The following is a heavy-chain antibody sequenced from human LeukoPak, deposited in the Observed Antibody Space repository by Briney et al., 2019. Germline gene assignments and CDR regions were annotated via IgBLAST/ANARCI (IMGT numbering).Heavy chain of an antibody. D-gene: IGHD3-22*01. V-gene: IGHV4-4*07. CDR2: IYTSGST. J-gene: IGHJ6*03. CDR3: ARGVYDSSGYYSYYYYYMDV. CDR1: GGSISSYY. Sequence: SSETLSLTCTVSGGSISSYYWSWIRQPAGKGLEWIGRIYTSGSTNYNPSLKSRVTMSVDTSKNQFSLKLSSVTAADTAVYYCARGVYDSSGYYSYYYYYMDVRGKGTTVTISS.